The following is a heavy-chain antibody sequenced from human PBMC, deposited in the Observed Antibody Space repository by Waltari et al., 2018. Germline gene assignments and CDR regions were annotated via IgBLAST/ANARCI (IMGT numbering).Heavy chain of an antibody. CDR3: ARDRRNDFWSGYSPYYYYGMDV. Sequence: QVQLQESGPGLVKPSQTLSLTCTVSGGSISSGSYYWSWIRQPAGKGLEWIGRIYTSGSTNYNPSLKSRVTIPVDKAKNQVSLKLSSVTAADTAVYYCARDRRNDFWSGYSPYYYYGMDVWGQGTTVTVSS. CDR2: IYTSGST. J-gene: IGHJ6*02. D-gene: IGHD3-3*01. V-gene: IGHV4-61*02. CDR1: GGSISSGSYY.